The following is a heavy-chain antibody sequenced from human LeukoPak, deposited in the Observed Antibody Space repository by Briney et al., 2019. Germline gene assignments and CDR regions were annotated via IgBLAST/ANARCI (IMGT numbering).Heavy chain of an antibody. CDR3: ARRRRGCSYGASAFDI. D-gene: IGHD5-18*01. CDR2: INHSGST. J-gene: IGHJ3*02. V-gene: IGHV4-34*01. Sequence: GSLRLSCAASGFTFSSYAMSWIRQPPGKGLEWIGEINHSGSTNYNPSLRSRVTISVDTSKNQFSLKLSSVTAADTAVYYCARRRRGCSYGASAFDIWGQGTMVTVSS. CDR1: GFTFSSYA.